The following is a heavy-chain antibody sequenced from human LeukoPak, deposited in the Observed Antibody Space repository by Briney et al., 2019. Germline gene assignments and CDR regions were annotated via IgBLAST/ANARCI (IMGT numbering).Heavy chain of an antibody. D-gene: IGHD6-13*01. J-gene: IGHJ4*02. CDR1: GFTFSSYW. Sequence: PGGSLRLSCAASGFTFSSYWMHWVRQAPGKGLVWVSRVNTDGSSTNYADSVRGRFTISRDNAKNTLYLQMNSLRAEDTAVYYCARGLGGYTSSQAYWGQGTLVTVSS. CDR2: VNTDGSST. V-gene: IGHV3-74*01. CDR3: ARGLGGYTSSQAY.